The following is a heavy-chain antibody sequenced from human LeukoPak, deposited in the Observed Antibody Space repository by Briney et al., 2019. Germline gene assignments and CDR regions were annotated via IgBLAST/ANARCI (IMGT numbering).Heavy chain of an antibody. CDR3: ARDSSSWYKDGYWFDP. Sequence: SETLSLTCTVSGGSISSSSYYWGWIRQPPGKGLEWIGSIYYSGSTYYNPSLKSRVTISVDTSKNQFSLKLSSVTAADTAVYYCARDSSSWYKDGYWFDPWDQGTLVTVSS. CDR1: GGSISSSSYY. CDR2: IYYSGST. V-gene: IGHV4-39*07. J-gene: IGHJ5*02. D-gene: IGHD6-13*01.